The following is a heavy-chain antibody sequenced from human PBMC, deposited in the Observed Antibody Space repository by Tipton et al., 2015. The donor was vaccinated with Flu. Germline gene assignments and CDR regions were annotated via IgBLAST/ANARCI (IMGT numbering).Heavy chain of an antibody. V-gene: IGHV3-49*04. CDR1: GFTFGDYA. J-gene: IGHJ6*03. D-gene: IGHD1-1*01. Sequence: SLRLSCTASGFTFGDYAMSWVRQAPGKGLEWVGFIRSKAYGGTTEYAASVKGRFTISRDDSKSIAYLQMNSLKTEDTAVYYCTRDRDTTDYYYYYMDVWGKGTTVTVSS. CDR2: IRSKAYGGTT. CDR3: TRDRDTTDYYYYYMDV.